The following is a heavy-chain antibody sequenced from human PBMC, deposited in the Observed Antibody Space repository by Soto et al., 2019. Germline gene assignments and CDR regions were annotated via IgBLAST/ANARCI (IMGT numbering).Heavy chain of an antibody. Sequence: GESLKISCKGSGYTFTTYWIGWVRQMPGKGLEWMGIIYPGDSDTKYSPSLQGHVTMSADKSISTAYLQWSSLKASDTAMYYCARHRNFAVAGPFDYWGQGTLVTVSS. CDR3: ARHRNFAVAGPFDY. CDR1: GYTFTTYW. D-gene: IGHD6-19*01. J-gene: IGHJ4*02. CDR2: IYPGDSDT. V-gene: IGHV5-51*01.